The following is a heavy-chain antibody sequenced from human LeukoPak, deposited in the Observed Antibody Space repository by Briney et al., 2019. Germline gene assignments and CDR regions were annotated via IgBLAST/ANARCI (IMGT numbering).Heavy chain of an antibody. CDR3: AKDQYTYGLGFYTFDS. Sequence: GGSLRLSCAASGLTFSSYDMHWVRQAPGKGLEWVAVIRYDVSSKYYSEFVKGRFTISRDNSKNTLYLQMNSLRADDTALYYCAKDQYTYGLGFYTFDSWGQGTRVTVSS. V-gene: IGHV3-33*03. CDR2: IRYDVSSK. J-gene: IGHJ4*02. CDR1: GLTFSSYD. D-gene: IGHD5-18*01.